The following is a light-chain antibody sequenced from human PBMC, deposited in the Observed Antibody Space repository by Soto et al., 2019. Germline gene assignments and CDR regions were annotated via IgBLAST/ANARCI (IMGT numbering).Light chain of an antibody. CDR2: DAS. J-gene: IGKJ1*01. CDR3: QQYGNSPWT. Sequence: EIVLTQSPGTLSLSPGERATLSCRASQSVSSSYLAWYQQKPGQAPRPLIYDASSRAIGIPDRFSGSGSGTDFTLTISRLEPEDFAVYYCQQYGNSPWTFGQGTKVEIK. CDR1: QSVSSSY. V-gene: IGKV3-20*01.